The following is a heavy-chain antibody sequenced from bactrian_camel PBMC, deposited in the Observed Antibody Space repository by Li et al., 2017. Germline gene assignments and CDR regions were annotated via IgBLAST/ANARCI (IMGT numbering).Heavy chain of an antibody. CDR2: IDSDGAI. CDR1: GYTYIKYC. V-gene: IGHV3S42*01. Sequence: DVQLVESGGGSVQAGGSLRLSCAASGYTYIKYCMAWFRQAPGKKRERVARIDSDGAIRYADSVKGRFTIAKGQAKHTLYLQMNSLKPDDTATYYCAAGYCPRAAMELANIEYNYWGQGTQVTVS. D-gene: IGHD4*01. J-gene: IGHJ4*01. CDR3: AAGYCPRAAMELANIEYNY.